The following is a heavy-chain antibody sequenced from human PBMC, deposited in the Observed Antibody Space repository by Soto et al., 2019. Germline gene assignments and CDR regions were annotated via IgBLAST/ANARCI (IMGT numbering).Heavy chain of an antibody. CDR2: ISYDGSNK. D-gene: IGHD6-19*01. J-gene: IGHJ4*02. CDR1: GFSFSTFG. CDR3: ARDWLTRSFDY. V-gene: IGHV3-33*01. Sequence: QVQPVESGGGVVQPGRSLRLSCAASGFSFSTFGMHWIRQAPGKGLEWVAVISYDGSNKYYADSAKGRFTISRDTSKNTVFLQMNSLRAEDTAVYYCARDWLTRSFDYWGQGTLVTVSS.